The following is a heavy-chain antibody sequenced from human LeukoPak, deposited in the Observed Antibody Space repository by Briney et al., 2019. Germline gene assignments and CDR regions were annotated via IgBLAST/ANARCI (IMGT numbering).Heavy chain of an antibody. J-gene: IGHJ4*02. CDR3: VKDNPLDY. CDR1: GFTFSNYG. Sequence: GGSLRLSCGASGFTFSNYGMLWVRQAPGKGLDWVAFIRYDGNNKLYADSVKGRFTISRDNSKNTLYLHINSLRAEDTAVYYCVKDNPLDYWGQGTLVIVSS. V-gene: IGHV3-30*02. CDR2: IRYDGNNK.